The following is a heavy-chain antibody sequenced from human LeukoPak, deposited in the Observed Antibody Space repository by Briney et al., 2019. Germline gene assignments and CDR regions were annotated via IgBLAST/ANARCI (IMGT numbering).Heavy chain of an antibody. D-gene: IGHD1-26*01. Sequence: GGSLRLSCAASGFTFSSYNMNWVRQAPGKGLEWVSSISSSSYIYYADSVKSRFTISRDNAKNSLYLQMNSLRAEDTAVYYCARDLSVGAKPDLGFDYWGQGTLVTVSS. CDR1: GFTFSSYN. CDR2: ISSSSYI. CDR3: ARDLSVGAKPDLGFDY. J-gene: IGHJ4*02. V-gene: IGHV3-21*01.